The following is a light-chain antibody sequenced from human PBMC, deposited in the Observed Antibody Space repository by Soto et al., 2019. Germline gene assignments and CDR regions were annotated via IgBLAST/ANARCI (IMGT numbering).Light chain of an antibody. V-gene: IGKV1-5*01. CDR3: QQYHSDRT. CDR2: DAS. CDR1: QRINSW. J-gene: IGKJ1*01. Sequence: DIQMTQSPSTLSASVGDRVTITCRASQRINSWLAWYQQKKGEAPKLLIYDASSLESGVPSRFSGSGSGTEFTLTISSLQPDDFAIYYCQQYHSDRTFGQGTKVDNK.